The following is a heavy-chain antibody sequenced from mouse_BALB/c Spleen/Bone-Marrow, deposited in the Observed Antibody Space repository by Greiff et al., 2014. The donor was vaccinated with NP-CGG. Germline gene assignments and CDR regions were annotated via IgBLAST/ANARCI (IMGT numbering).Heavy chain of an antibody. CDR2: IWSDGST. D-gene: IGHD2-3*01. J-gene: IGHJ3*01. Sequence: VMLVESGPDLVAPSQSLSITCTVSGFSLTSYGVHWVRQPPGKGLEWLVVIWSDGSTTYNSALKSRLSTSKDNSKSQVFLKMNSLQTDDTAMYYCARHDNDGYYLAYWGQGTLVTVSA. CDR3: ARHDNDGYYLAY. V-gene: IGHV2-6-2*01. CDR1: GFSLTSYG.